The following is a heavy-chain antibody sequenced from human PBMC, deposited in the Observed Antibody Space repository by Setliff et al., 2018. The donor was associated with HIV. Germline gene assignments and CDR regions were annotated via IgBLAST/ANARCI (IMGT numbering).Heavy chain of an antibody. J-gene: IGHJ3*01. V-gene: IGHV1-18*01. CDR2: ISGYNGNP. Sequence: SFPSSGYTFTSYGISWVRQAPGQGLEWMGWISGYNGNPPSVQKYQGRVTMTTDTSTSKVYMELRTLRSDDTAVYYCARVPYRSAWFSGGHDAFDVWGQGTMVTVSS. CDR3: ARVPYRSAWFSGGHDAFDV. CDR1: GYTFTSYG. D-gene: IGHD6-19*01.